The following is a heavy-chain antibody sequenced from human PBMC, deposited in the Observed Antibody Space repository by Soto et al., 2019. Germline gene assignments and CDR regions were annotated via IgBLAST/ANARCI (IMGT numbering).Heavy chain of an antibody. CDR3: ARDGLLVFGELLGYFDY. V-gene: IGHV3-30-3*01. CDR2: ISYDGSNK. CDR1: GFTFSSYA. J-gene: IGHJ4*02. Sequence: GGSLRLSCAASGFTFSSYAMHWVRQAPGKGLEWVAVISYDGSNKYYADSVKGRFTISRDNSKNTLYLQMNSLRAEDTAVYYCARDGLLVFGELLGYFDYWGQGTLVTVSS. D-gene: IGHD3-10*01.